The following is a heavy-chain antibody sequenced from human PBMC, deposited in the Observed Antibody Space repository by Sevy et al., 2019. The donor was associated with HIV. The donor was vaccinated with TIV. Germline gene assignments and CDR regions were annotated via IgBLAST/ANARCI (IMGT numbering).Heavy chain of an antibody. V-gene: IGHV3-7*01. Sequence: GWSLRLSCAASGFTFSGNWMSWVRQAPGKGLEWVADIKEDGSEKYYVDSVKGRFTISRDNAKKSLYLQMNNLRAEDTAVYYSARDAGYCSSTSCYRGDYFDYWGQGTLVTVSS. J-gene: IGHJ4*02. CDR3: ARDAGYCSSTSCYRGDYFDY. D-gene: IGHD2-2*02. CDR1: GFTFSGNW. CDR2: IKEDGSEK.